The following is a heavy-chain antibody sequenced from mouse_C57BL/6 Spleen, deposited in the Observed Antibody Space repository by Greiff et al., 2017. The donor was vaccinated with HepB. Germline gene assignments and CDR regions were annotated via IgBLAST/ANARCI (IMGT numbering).Heavy chain of an antibody. J-gene: IGHJ4*01. CDR3: ARSCNWEGGDYAMDY. CDR1: GYTFTSYW. Sequence: QVQLQQPGAELVRPGSSVKLSCKASGYTFTSYWMDWVKQRPGQGLEWIGNIYPSDSETHYNQKFKDKATLTVDKSSSTAYMQLSSLTSEDSAVYYCARSCNWEGGDYAMDYWGQGTSVTVSS. V-gene: IGHV1-61*01. CDR2: IYPSDSET. D-gene: IGHD4-1*01.